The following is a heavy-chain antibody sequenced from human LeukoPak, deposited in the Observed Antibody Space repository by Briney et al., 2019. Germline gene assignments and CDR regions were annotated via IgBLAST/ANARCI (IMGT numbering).Heavy chain of an antibody. V-gene: IGHV3-64D*06. J-gene: IGHJ4*02. CDR2: INPNGDNT. Sequence: GGSLRLSCSASGFTFSIYPMHWVRQAPGKGLEYLSSINPNGDNTYYADSVKGRFTISRDNCKNTLYLQMSSLRAEDTAVYYCVKDRLGGYFDFWGQGTLVTVSS. CDR3: VKDRLGGYFDF. D-gene: IGHD3-10*01. CDR1: GFTFSIYP.